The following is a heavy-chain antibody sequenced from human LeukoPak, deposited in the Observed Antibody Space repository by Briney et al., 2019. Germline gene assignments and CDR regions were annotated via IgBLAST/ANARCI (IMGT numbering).Heavy chain of an antibody. CDR1: GFTFSSNA. Sequence: GGSLRLSCAASGFTFSSNAMSWVRQAPGQGLEWVSSISETSSHTFYADSVKGRFPISRDNTKNTLFLQMNSLRVEDTAMYYCAKDFSSSWQFDPWGQGTLVTVSS. CDR3: AKDFSSSWQFDP. CDR2: ISETSSHT. J-gene: IGHJ5*02. V-gene: IGHV3-23*01. D-gene: IGHD6-13*01.